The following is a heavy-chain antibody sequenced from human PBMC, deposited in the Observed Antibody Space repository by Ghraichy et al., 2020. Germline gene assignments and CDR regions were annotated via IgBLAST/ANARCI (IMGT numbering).Heavy chain of an antibody. CDR2: IYYSGTT. J-gene: IGHJ4*02. Sequence: SETLSLTCTVSGGSISGFHWSWIRQPPGKGLEWIGYIYYSGTTNYNPSLKSRVTISVDTSKNQFSLELSSVTAADTAVYYCARRGSAAYPFDYWGQGTLVTVSP. V-gene: IGHV4-59*12. CDR3: ARRGSAAYPFDY. CDR1: GGSISGFH. D-gene: IGHD2-15*01.